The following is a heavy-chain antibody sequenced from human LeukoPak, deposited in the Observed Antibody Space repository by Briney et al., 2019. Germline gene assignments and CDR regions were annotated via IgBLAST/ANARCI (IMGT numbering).Heavy chain of an antibody. Sequence: ASVKVSCKASGYTFTGYYMHWVRQAPGQGLEGMGIINTSGGSTSYAQKFQGRVTMTRDTSTSTVYMELSSLRSEDTAVYYCARGGICSGGSCLNLVNAFDIWGQGTMVTVSS. CDR2: INTSGGST. V-gene: IGHV1-46*01. D-gene: IGHD2-15*01. CDR1: GYTFTGYY. CDR3: ARGGICSGGSCLNLVNAFDI. J-gene: IGHJ3*02.